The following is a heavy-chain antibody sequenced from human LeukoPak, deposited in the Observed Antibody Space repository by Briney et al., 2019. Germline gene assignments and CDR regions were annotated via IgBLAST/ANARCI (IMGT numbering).Heavy chain of an antibody. CDR1: GGSISSYY. Sequence: SETLSLTCTVSGGSISSYYWSWIRQPPGKGLEWIGYIYYSGSTNYNPSLKSRVTISVDTSKNQFSLKLSSVTAADTAVYYCARDPYSASTYGMDVWGQGTTVTVSS. V-gene: IGHV4-59*01. CDR3: ARDPYSASTYGMDV. J-gene: IGHJ6*02. CDR2: IYYSGST. D-gene: IGHD1-26*01.